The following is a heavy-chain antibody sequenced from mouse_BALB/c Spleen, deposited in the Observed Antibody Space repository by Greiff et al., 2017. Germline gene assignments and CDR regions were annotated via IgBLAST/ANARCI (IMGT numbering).Heavy chain of an antibody. CDR1: GFTFSSFG. D-gene: IGHD2-3*01. J-gene: IGHJ3*01. V-gene: IGHV5-17*02. Sequence: EVKLVESGGGLVQPGGSRKLSCAASGFTFSSFGMHWVRQAPEKGLEWVAYISSGSSTICYADTVKGRFTISRDNPKNTLFLQMTSLRSEDTAMYYCARGDGYLFAYWGQGTLVTVSA. CDR3: ARGDGYLFAY. CDR2: ISSGSSTI.